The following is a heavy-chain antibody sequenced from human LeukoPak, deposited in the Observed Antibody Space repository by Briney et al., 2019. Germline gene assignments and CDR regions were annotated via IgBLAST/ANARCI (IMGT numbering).Heavy chain of an antibody. CDR2: ISAYNGNT. Sequence: ASVKVSCKASGYTFTSYGIGWVRQAPGQGLEWMGWISAYNGNTNYAQKLQGRVTMTTDTSTSTAYMELRSLRSDDTAVYYCAREGTSRGYSYGYGYYYGMDVWGQGTTVTVSS. CDR3: AREGTSRGYSYGYGYYYGMDV. J-gene: IGHJ6*02. CDR1: GYTFTSYG. D-gene: IGHD5-18*01. V-gene: IGHV1-18*01.